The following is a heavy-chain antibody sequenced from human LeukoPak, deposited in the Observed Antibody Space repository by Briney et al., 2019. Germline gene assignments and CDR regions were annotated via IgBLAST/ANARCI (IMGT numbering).Heavy chain of an antibody. D-gene: IGHD2-2*01. CDR1: GFTVSSNY. CDR2: IYSGGST. Sequence: GGSLRLSCAASGFTVSSNYMSWVRQAPGKGLEWVSVIYSGGSTYYAASVKGRFTITRDNSKNALYLEMNSVRAEDTAVYYCARSTGYCSSTSCFYYYYYMDVCGKGTTVTVSS. CDR3: ARSTGYCSSTSCFYYYYYMDV. J-gene: IGHJ6*03. V-gene: IGHV3-53*01.